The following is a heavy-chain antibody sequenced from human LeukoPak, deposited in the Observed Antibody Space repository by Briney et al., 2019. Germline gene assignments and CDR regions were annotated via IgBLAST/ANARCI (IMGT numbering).Heavy chain of an antibody. V-gene: IGHV3-23*01. CDR2: ISGSGGST. J-gene: IGHJ4*02. CDR3: ARDRVAYCGGDCYNDY. CDR1: GFTFSSYA. D-gene: IGHD2-21*02. Sequence: GGSLRLSCAASGFTFSSYAMSWVRQAPGKGLEWVSAISGSGGSTYYADSVKGRFTISRDNSKNTLYLQMNSLRAEDTAVYYCARDRVAYCGGDCYNDYWGQGTLVTVSS.